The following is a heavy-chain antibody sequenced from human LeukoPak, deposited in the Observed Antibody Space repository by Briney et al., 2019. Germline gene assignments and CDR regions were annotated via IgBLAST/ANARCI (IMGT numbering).Heavy chain of an antibody. V-gene: IGHV3-48*03. Sequence: PGGSLRLSCAASGFTFSSYEMNRVRQAPGKGLEWVSYISSSGSTIYYADSVKGRFTISRDNAKNSLYLQMNSLRAEDTAVYYCARVDVATEYYYYYMDVWGKGTTVTISS. D-gene: IGHD5-12*01. CDR1: GFTFSSYE. CDR3: ARVDVATEYYYYYMDV. J-gene: IGHJ6*03. CDR2: ISSSGSTI.